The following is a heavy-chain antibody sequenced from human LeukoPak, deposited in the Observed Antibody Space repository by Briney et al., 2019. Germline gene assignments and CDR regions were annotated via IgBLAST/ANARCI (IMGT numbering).Heavy chain of an antibody. Sequence: ASVKVSCKASGYTFTGYYMHWVRQAPGQGLEWMGWINPNSGGTNYAQKFQGRVTMTRDTSISTAYMELSRLRSDDTAVYYCARADSGWTQPGYWGQGTLVTVSS. D-gene: IGHD6-19*01. J-gene: IGHJ4*02. CDR1: GYTFTGYY. CDR2: INPNSGGT. V-gene: IGHV1-2*02. CDR3: ARADSGWTQPGY.